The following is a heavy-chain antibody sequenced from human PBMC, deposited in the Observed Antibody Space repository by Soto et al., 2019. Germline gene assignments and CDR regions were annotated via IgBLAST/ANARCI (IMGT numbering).Heavy chain of an antibody. CDR3: AKDGYGSGSRYGMDV. D-gene: IGHD3-10*01. CDR2: ISGSGGST. Sequence: PGGSLRLSCAASGLTFSSYAMSWVRRAPGKGLEWVSAISGSGGSTYYADSVKGRFTISRDNSKNTLYLQMNSLRAEDTAVYYCAKDGYGSGSRYGMDVWGQGTTVTVSS. V-gene: IGHV3-23*01. J-gene: IGHJ6*02. CDR1: GLTFSSYA.